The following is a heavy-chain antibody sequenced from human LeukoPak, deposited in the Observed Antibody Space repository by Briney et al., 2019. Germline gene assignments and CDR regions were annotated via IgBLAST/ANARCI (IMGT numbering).Heavy chain of an antibody. CDR2: IYHSGST. J-gene: IGHJ5*02. D-gene: IGHD3-16*01. Sequence: PSETLSLSCTVSGYSISSGYYWGWIRQPPGKGLEWIGSIYHSGSTYYNPSLKSRVTISVDTSKNQFSLKLSSVTAAGTAVYYCARARGGVVGWFDPWGQGTLVTVSS. V-gene: IGHV4-38-2*02. CDR3: ARARGGVVGWFDP. CDR1: GYSISSGYY.